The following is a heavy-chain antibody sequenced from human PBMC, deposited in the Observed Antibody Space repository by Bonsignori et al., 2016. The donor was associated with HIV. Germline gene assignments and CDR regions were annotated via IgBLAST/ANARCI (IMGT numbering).Heavy chain of an antibody. J-gene: IGHJ3*01. CDR2: KYFSGRS. V-gene: IGHV4-39*07. Sequence: SETLSLTCSVFGGSINSGTYHWGWIRQPPGMGLEWIAFKYFSGRSAFNWSLKSRVTLSEDGTNNQFSLKLSSVTAADTAFYYCVRGLPGDEAFDVWARGHWSPSPQ. CDR3: VRGLPGDEAFDV. D-gene: IGHD1-1*01. CDR1: GGSINSGTYH.